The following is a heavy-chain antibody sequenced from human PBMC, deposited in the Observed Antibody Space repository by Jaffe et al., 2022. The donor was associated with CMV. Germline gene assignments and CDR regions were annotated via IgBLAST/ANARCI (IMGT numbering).Heavy chain of an antibody. CDR2: INSRSSTI. CDR1: GFTFSTYS. V-gene: IGHV3-48*01. Sequence: EVQLVESGGGLVQPGGSLRLSCAASGFTFSTYSMNWVRQAPGKGLEWLSYINSRSSTIYYADSVKGRFTISRDNAKNSLYLQLNSLRAEDTALYYCARAGYCTSTSCSQGNVLRFVLDSWGQGTLVTVSS. D-gene: IGHD2-2*01. CDR3: ARAGYCTSTSCSQGNVLRFVLDS. J-gene: IGHJ4*02.